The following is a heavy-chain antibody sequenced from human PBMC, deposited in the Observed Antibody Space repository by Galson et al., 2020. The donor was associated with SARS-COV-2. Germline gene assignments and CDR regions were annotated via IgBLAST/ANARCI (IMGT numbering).Heavy chain of an antibody. CDR2: INHSGST. D-gene: IGHD2-2*02. CDR1: GGSFSGYY. V-gene: IGHV4-34*01. CDR3: ARAPYCSSTSCYKAGAFDI. J-gene: IGHJ3*02. Sequence: SETLSLTCAVYGGSFSGYYWSWIRQPPGKGLEWIGEINHSGSTNYNPSLKSRVTISVDTSKNQFSLKLSSVTAADTAVYYCARAPYCSSTSCYKAGAFDIWGQGTMVTVSS.